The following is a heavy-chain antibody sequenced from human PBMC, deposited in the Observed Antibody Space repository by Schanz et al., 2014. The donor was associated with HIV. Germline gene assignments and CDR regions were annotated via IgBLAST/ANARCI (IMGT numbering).Heavy chain of an antibody. CDR3: AKDRNYYDSKYRGKGNYYYYYGMDV. J-gene: IGHJ6*02. D-gene: IGHD3-22*01. V-gene: IGHV3-30*18. CDR1: GFTFNNYG. Sequence: QVQLVESGGGVVQPGRSLRLSCVASGFTFNNYGMHWVRQAPGKGLEWVAVISYDGTKKNYADSMKGRFSISRDNSKNTVYLQMKSLRSNDTAVYYCAKDRNYYDSKYRGKGNYYYYYGMDVWGQGTTVTVSS. CDR2: ISYDGTKK.